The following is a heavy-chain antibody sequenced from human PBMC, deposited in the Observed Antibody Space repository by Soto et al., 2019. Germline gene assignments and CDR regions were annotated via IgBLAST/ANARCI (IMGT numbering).Heavy chain of an antibody. V-gene: IGHV4-34*01. J-gene: IGHJ4*02. Sequence: SETLSLTCAVYGGSFSGYYWSWIRQPPGKGLEWIGEINHSGSTNYNPSLKSRVTISVDTSKNQFSLKLSSVTAADTAVYYCARTSIAARPGVDYWGQGTLVTVSS. CDR1: GGSFSGYY. CDR3: ARTSIAARPGVDY. CDR2: INHSGST. D-gene: IGHD6-6*01.